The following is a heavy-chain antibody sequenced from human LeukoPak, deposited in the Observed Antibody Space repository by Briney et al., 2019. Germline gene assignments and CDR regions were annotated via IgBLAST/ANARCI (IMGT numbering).Heavy chain of an antibody. CDR1: GFAFSTNW. Sequence: GGSLRLSCAASGFAFSTNWMHWVRQAPGKGLVWVSHISTDARTITYADFVKGRFTISRDNAKNTLYLQMNSLKTEDTAVYYCTTNSLYYDFWSGYFHYYYYYMDVWGKGTTVTVSS. V-gene: IGHV3-74*03. J-gene: IGHJ6*03. CDR2: ISTDARTI. D-gene: IGHD3-3*01. CDR3: TTNSLYYDFWSGYFHYYYYYMDV.